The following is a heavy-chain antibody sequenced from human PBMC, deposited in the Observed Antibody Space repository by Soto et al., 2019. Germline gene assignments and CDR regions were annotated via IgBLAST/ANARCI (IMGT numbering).Heavy chain of an antibody. J-gene: IGHJ5*02. CDR1: GGAFSSYS. CDR3: ARDSQVAAAGTGWFDP. D-gene: IGHD6-13*01. V-gene: IGHV1-69*13. Sequence: SVKVSCKASGGAFSSYSISWVRQAPGQGLEWMGGIIPIFGTANYAQKFQGRVTITADESTSTAYMELSSLRSEDTAVYYCARDSQVAAAGTGWFDPWGQGTLVTVSS. CDR2: IIPIFGTA.